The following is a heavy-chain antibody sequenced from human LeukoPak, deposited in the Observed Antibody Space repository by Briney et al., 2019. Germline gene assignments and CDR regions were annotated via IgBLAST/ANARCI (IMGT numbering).Heavy chain of an antibody. Sequence: PSETLSLTCTVSGGSISSYYWSWIRQPPGKGLEWIGYIYYSGSTNYNPSLKSRVTISVDTSKNQFSLKLNSVTAADTAVYYCARRGYDWGRNWFAPWGQGTLVTVSS. V-gene: IGHV4-59*12. CDR3: ARRGYDWGRNWFAP. J-gene: IGHJ5*02. CDR1: GGSISSYY. CDR2: IYYSGST. D-gene: IGHD5-12*01.